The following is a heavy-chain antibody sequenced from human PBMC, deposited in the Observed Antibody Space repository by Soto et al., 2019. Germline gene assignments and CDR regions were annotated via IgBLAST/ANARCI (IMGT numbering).Heavy chain of an antibody. V-gene: IGHV4-39*01. J-gene: IGHJ4*02. CDR3: AAGYYGSGSYLFDY. CDR2: IYYSGST. CDR1: GGSISSSSYY. Sequence: SETLSLTCTVSGGSISSSSYYWGWIRQPPGKGLEWIGSIYYSGSTYYNPSLKSRVTISVDTSKNQFSLYLSSVTAADTAVYYCAAGYYGSGSYLFDYWGQGTLVTVSS. D-gene: IGHD3-10*01.